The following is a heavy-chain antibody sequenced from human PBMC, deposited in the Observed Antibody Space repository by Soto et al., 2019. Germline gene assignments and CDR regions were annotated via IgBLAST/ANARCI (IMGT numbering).Heavy chain of an antibody. CDR3: ARDRSLGTYYYGMDV. CDR1: GGSISSYY. V-gene: IGHV4-59*01. Sequence: QVQLQESGPGLVKPSETLSLTCTVSGGSISSYYWSWIRQPPGKGLEWIGYIYYSGSTNYNPSLQSRVTISVDTSKNQFSLKLSSVTAADTAVYYCARDRSLGTYYYGMDVWGQGTTVTVSS. D-gene: IGHD3-16*02. J-gene: IGHJ6*02. CDR2: IYYSGST.